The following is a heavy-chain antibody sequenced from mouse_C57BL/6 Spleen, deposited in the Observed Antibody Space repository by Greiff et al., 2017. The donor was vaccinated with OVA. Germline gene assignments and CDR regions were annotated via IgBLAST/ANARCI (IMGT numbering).Heavy chain of an antibody. J-gene: IGHJ3*01. CDR3: ARRLRLAFAY. CDR1: GYTFTSYW. Sequence: VQLQQPGAELVKPGASVQLSCKASGYTFTSYWMQWVKQRPGQGLEWIGEIDPSDSYTNYNQKFKGKATLTVDTSSSTAYMQLSSLTSEDAAVYYCARRLRLAFAYWGQGTLVTVSA. D-gene: IGHD3-2*02. V-gene: IGHV1-50*01. CDR2: IDPSDSYT.